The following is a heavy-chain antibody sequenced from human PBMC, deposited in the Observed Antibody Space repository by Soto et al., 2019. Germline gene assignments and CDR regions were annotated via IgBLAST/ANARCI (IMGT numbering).Heavy chain of an antibody. J-gene: IGHJ4*02. D-gene: IGHD1-26*01. CDR1: GGSVNSGSYY. V-gene: IGHV4-61*01. CDR3: ARDPGVGATT. Sequence: SETLSLTCTVSGGSVNSGSYYWIWIRQPPGKGLEWIGYIYYNGGTNYNPSLKSRVTISLDTSKNQFSLKLSSVTAADTAVYYCARDPGVGATTWGQGTLVTVSS. CDR2: IYYNGGT.